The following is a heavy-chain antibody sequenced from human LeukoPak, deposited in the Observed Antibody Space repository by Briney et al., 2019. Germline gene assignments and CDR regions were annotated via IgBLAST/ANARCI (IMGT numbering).Heavy chain of an antibody. D-gene: IGHD5-12*01. CDR3: ARERYSGYGIGY. CDR2: IDSGGST. CDR1: GFTVSSNY. Sequence: GGSLRLSCAASGFTVSSNYMSWVRQAPGKGLEWVSVIDSGGSTYYADSVKGRFTISRDNSKNTLYLQMNSLRAEDTAIYYCARERYSGYGIGYWGQGTLVTVSS. V-gene: IGHV3-66*01. J-gene: IGHJ4*02.